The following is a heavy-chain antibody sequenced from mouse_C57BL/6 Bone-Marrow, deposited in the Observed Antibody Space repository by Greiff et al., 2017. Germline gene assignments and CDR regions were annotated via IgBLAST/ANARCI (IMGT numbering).Heavy chain of an antibody. CDR3: AWEWNWDY. CDR2: IYPGDGDT. J-gene: IGHJ2*01. Sequence: QVQLQQSGPELVKPGASVKISCKASGYAFSSSWMNWVKQRPGKGLEWIGRIYPGDGDTNYNGKFKGKATLTADKSSSTAYLQLSRLTAEDSAVYFSAWEWNWDYWGQGTTLTVSS. V-gene: IGHV1-82*01. CDR1: GYAFSSSW. D-gene: IGHD4-1*01.